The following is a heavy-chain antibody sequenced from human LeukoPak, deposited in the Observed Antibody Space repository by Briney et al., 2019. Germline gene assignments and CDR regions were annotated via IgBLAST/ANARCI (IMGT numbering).Heavy chain of an antibody. V-gene: IGHV3-7*01. J-gene: IGHJ6*02. D-gene: IGHD3-10*01. CDR3: ARDKESYYYGYGMDV. CDR1: GLTFSRFW. Sequence: GGSLRLSCAASGLTFSRFWMSWVRQAPGKGLEWVANIREDGSEKHYVDSVEGRFTISRDNAKDSLYLQMNSLRAEDTAVYYCARDKESYYYGYGMDVWGQGTTVTVSS. CDR2: IREDGSEK.